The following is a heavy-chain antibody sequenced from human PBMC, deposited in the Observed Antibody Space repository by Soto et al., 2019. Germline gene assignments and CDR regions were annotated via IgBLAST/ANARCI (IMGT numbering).Heavy chain of an antibody. Sequence: QLQLQESGSGLVRPSQTLSLSCAVSGDSISNGGYSWNWIRQPPGKGLGWVGYIYHGGSTYSNPALEGRVILSVDTSKNQFSLRLTSVIAADTAVYYCARDRRSFYHDGSGLDYWGQGILVTVSS. V-gene: IGHV4-30-2*01. CDR1: GDSISNGGYS. CDR2: IYHGGST. CDR3: ARDRRSFYHDGSGLDY. D-gene: IGHD3-22*01. J-gene: IGHJ4*02.